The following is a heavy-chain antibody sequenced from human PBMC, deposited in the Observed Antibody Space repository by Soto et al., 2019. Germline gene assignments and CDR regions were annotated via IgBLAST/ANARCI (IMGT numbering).Heavy chain of an antibody. CDR2: IIPIFGTA. J-gene: IGHJ4*02. CDR3: ARDRGYYDSSGYYSTDY. D-gene: IGHD3-22*01. V-gene: IGHV1-69*01. CDR1: GGTFSSYA. Sequence: QVQLVQSGAEVQKPGSSVKVSCKASGGTFSSYAISWVRQAPGQGLEWMGGIIPIFGTANYAQKFQGRVTITADESTSTAYMELSSLRSEDTAVYYCARDRGYYDSSGYYSTDYWGQGTLVTVSS.